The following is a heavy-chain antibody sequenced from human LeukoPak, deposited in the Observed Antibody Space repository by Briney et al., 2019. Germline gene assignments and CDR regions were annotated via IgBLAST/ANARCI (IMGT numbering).Heavy chain of an antibody. Sequence: PSETLSLTCGVYGGSFSAYYWSWIRQAPEKGLEWIGEINHRGSTNYNPSLKSRVTISLDTSENQFSLKLSSVTAADTAVYYCERGRITTFGVVIPLDYWGQGALVTVSS. CDR1: GGSFSAYY. CDR3: ERGRITTFGVVIPLDY. D-gene: IGHD3-3*01. V-gene: IGHV4-34*01. CDR2: INHRGST. J-gene: IGHJ4*02.